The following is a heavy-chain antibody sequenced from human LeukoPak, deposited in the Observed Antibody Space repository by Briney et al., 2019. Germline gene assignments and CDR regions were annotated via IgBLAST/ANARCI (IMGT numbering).Heavy chain of an antibody. Sequence: PSETLSLTCTVSGGSISSSSYYWGWIRQPPGKGLEWIGSIYYSGSTYYNPSLKSRVTISVDTSKNQFSLKLSSVTAADTAVYYCARRGDGYNYVGDYWGQGTLVTVSS. CDR2: IYYSGST. CDR1: GGSISSSSYY. CDR3: ARRGDGYNYVGDY. V-gene: IGHV4-39*01. D-gene: IGHD5-24*01. J-gene: IGHJ4*02.